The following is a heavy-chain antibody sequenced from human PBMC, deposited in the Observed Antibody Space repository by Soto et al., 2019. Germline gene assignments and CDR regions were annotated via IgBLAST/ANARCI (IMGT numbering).Heavy chain of an antibody. D-gene: IGHD3-10*01. Sequence: QVQLVQSGAEVQKPGSSVKVSCKASGGTFSSYTISWVRQDPGQGLEWMGRIIPFLGIANYAQKFQGRVTITADKSTNTVYMELSSLRSEDTAIYYGARAPRGLSGGCDYWGQGTLVTVSS. CDR3: ARAPRGLSGGCDY. CDR2: IIPFLGIA. J-gene: IGHJ4*02. CDR1: GGTFSSYT. V-gene: IGHV1-69*02.